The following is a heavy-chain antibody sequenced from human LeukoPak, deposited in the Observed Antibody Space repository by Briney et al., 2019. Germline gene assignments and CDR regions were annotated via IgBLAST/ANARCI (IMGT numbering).Heavy chain of an antibody. CDR1: GFTFSSYS. D-gene: IGHD3-16*02. CDR3: ARDDDYIWGSYRYTVDAFDI. J-gene: IGHJ3*02. CDR2: ISSSSSYI. Sequence: GGSLRLSCAASGFTFSSYSMNWVRQAPGKGLEWVSSISSSSSYIYYADSVKGRFTISRDNAKNSLYLQMNSLRAEDAAVHYCARDDDYIWGSYRYTVDAFDIWGQGTMVTVSS. V-gene: IGHV3-21*01.